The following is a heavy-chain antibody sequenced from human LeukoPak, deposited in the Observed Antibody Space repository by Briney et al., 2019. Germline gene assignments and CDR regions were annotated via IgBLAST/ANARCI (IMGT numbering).Heavy chain of an antibody. CDR1: GGSIGDYC. V-gene: IGHV4-4*07. CDR2: IYPSGST. CDR3: ARDLLYGSGSKYFDL. D-gene: IGHD3-10*01. Sequence: SETLSLTCTVSGGSIGDYCWSWVRQPAGKGLEWIGRIYPSGSTNYNPSLKSRVTMSVDTSKNQFSLKLTSVTAADTAVYYCARDLLYGSGSKYFDLWGCGSLVTVSS. J-gene: IGHJ2*01.